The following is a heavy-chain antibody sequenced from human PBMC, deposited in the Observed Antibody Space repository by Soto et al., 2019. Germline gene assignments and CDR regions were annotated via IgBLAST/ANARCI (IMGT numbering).Heavy chain of an antibody. D-gene: IGHD2-2*01. CDR1: GGSFSGYY. J-gene: IGHJ5*02. CDR3: ARGLRGSLLHNCSSTSCYGNGFDP. V-gene: IGHV4-34*01. Sequence: PSETLSLTCAVYGGSFSGYYWSWIRQPPGKGLEWIGEINHSGSTNYNPSLKSRVTISVDTSKNQFSLKLSSVTAADTALYYCARGLRGSLLHNCSSTSCYGNGFDPWGQEPWSPSPQ. CDR2: INHSGST.